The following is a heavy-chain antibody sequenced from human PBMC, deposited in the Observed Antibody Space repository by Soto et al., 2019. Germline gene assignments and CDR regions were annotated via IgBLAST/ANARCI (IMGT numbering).Heavy chain of an antibody. Sequence: QVQLVEAGGGVVQPGRSLRLSCGASGFTFNSHGMHWVRQAPGKGPEWVALISYDGTNKFYADSVKGRFTISRDNSKSTLYLQVDSLRPEDAAVYYCARDPKTSGGQHWAFNYFDSWGQGTLVTVSS. J-gene: IGHJ4*02. D-gene: IGHD7-27*01. CDR3: ARDPKTSGGQHWAFNYFDS. CDR2: ISYDGTNK. V-gene: IGHV3-30*03. CDR1: GFTFNSHG.